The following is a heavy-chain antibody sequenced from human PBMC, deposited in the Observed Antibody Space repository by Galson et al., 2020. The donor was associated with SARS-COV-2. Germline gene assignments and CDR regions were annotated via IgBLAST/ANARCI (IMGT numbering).Heavy chain of an antibody. J-gene: IGHJ3*02. V-gene: IGHV4-39*01. CDR2: IYYSGST. Sequence: SETLSLTCTVSGGSISSSSYYWGWIRQPPGKGLEWIGSIYYSGSTYYNPSLKSRVTISVDTSKNQFSLKLSSVTAADTAVYYCARRRMTTWFTDAFDIWGQGTMVTVSS. CDR3: ARRRMTTWFTDAFDI. D-gene: IGHD4-4*01. CDR1: GGSISSSSYY.